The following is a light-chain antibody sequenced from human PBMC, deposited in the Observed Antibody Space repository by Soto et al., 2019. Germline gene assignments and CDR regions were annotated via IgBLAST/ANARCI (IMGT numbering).Light chain of an antibody. V-gene: IGKV3-20*01. CDR2: GAS. CDR3: QLYGSPLLYT. Sequence: EVVLTQSPGTLSLSPGERAALSCRASQSVRSTYLAWYQQKPGQAPRLLIYGASSRATGIPDRFSGSGSGTDFTLTISRLEPEDFGVYYCQLYGSPLLYTVGQGTKLEI. J-gene: IGKJ2*01. CDR1: QSVRSTY.